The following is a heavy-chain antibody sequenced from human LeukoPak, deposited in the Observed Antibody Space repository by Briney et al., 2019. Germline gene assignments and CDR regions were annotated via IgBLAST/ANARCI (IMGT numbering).Heavy chain of an antibody. CDR3: ARDRYGSGSYYYFDS. CDR1: RVTFSSFS. D-gene: IGHD3-10*01. V-gene: IGHV3-48*01. CDR2: ISSSSSTI. Sequence: GGSLRLSCAASRVTFSSFSMNWVRQAPGKGLEWVSYISSSSSTIYYADSVKGRFTISRDNAKNSLYLQMNSLRAEDTAVYYCARDRYGSGSYYYFDSWGQGTLVTVSS. J-gene: IGHJ4*02.